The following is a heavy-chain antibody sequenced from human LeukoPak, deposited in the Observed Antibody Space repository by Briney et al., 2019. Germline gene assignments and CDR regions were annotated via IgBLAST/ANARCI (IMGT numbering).Heavy chain of an antibody. CDR2: INPNSGGT. D-gene: IGHD4-17*01. V-gene: IGHV1-2*02. J-gene: IGHJ4*02. CDR1: GYTFTDYY. CDR3: AREPSPYDYGDYGGGDHFDY. Sequence: GASVKVSCKASGYTFTDYYMHWVRQAPGQGLEWMGWINPNSGGTNYAQKFQGRVTMTRDTSISTAYMELSRLRSDDTAVYYCAREPSPYDYGDYGGGDHFDYWGQGTLVTVSS.